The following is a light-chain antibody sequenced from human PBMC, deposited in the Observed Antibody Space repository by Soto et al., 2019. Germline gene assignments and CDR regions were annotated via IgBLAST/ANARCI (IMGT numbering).Light chain of an antibody. J-gene: IGKJ1*01. V-gene: IGKV3-15*01. CDR3: QQYNNWPPWT. CDR2: GAS. Sequence: EIVMTQSPATLSVSPGDTATLSCRASQSVNSNLAWYQQKPGQAPRLLISGASTRATGIPARFGGSGSGTEFTLIISSLQSEDFAVYYCQQYNNWPPWTFGQGTKV. CDR1: QSVNSN.